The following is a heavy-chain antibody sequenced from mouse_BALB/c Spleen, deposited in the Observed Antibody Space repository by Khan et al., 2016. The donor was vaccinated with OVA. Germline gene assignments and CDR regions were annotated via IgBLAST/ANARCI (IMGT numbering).Heavy chain of an antibody. D-gene: IGHD1-3*01. CDR3: ARYFANYFDS. J-gene: IGHJ2*01. Sequence: EVQLQESGPDLVKPSQSLSLTCTVTGFSITSGFSWHWIRQFPGNKLEWVAYIHFSGSTDYNPSLKGRISLTRDTSKNQFFLQLNSVTIEDTATYYCARYFANYFDSWGPGTTLTVSS. CDR2: IHFSGST. CDR1: GFSITSGFS. V-gene: IGHV3-1*02.